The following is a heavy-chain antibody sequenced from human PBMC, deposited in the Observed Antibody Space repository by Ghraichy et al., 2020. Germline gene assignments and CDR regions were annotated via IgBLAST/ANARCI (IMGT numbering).Heavy chain of an antibody. CDR1: GDSVSSNTAA. CDR3: ARGLCNSGGTCLYDDS. CDR2: TYYRSRWLY. D-gene: IGHD2-15*01. V-gene: IGHV6-1*01. Sequence: SQTLSLTCVISGDSVSSNTAAWNWIRQSPSRGLEWLGRTYYRSRWLYNYAVSVKSRMTINVDTSRNQFSLQLTSVTPEDTAVYYCARGLCNSGGTCLYDDSWGQGTLVTVSS. J-gene: IGHJ4*02.